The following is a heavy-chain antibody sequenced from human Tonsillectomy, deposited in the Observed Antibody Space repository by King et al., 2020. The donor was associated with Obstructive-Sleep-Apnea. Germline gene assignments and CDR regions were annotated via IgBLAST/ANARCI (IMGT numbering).Heavy chain of an antibody. CDR2: IFYTRST. V-gene: IGHV4-59*08. CDR1: GDSISSYY. CDR3: ARLKQPDDVFDF. J-gene: IGHJ3*01. Sequence: HVQLQESGPGLVKPSETLSLTCTVSGDSISSYYWGWIRQPPGKGLEWLGYIFYTRSTNYNPSLKSRLTISADTSKNQVSLKLGSVSAADTAMYYCARLKQPDDVFDFWGQGTMATVSS.